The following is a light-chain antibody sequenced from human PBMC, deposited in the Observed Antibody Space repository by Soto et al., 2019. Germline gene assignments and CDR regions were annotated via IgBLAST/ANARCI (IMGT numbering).Light chain of an antibody. Sequence: ERVMAQSPATLSVSPGDRATVSCRASQSVSNKLDWYQQKTGQAPRLLIYGASTRASGITARFSGSGYGTELTITISSLETEDSAVYYCQQRHMSTITFGQGTRLEIK. CDR3: QQRHMSTIT. CDR1: QSVSNK. CDR2: GAS. V-gene: IGKV3-15*01. J-gene: IGKJ5*01.